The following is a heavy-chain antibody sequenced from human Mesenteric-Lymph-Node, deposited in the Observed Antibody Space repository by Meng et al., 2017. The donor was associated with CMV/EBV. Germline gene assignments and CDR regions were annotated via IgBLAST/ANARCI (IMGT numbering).Heavy chain of an antibody. CDR2: IYYNGDT. D-gene: IGHD2-2*01. J-gene: IGHJ5*02. CDR3: ARSCSSTTCRLDR. V-gene: IGHV4-59*01. Sequence: CPISGGSISPYFWHWIRQPPGKGLEWLASIYYNGDTYYNPSLKSRVTISVDMSSNQFSLQLTSVTAADTAIYYCARSCSSTTCRLDRWGQGALVTVS. CDR1: GGSISPYF.